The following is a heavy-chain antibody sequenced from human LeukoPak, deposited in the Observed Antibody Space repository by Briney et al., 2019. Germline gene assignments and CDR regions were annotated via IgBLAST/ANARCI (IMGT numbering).Heavy chain of an antibody. V-gene: IGHV3-74*01. J-gene: IGHJ4*02. Sequence: PGGSLRLSCATSGFTFGRYGMHWVRQSPGKGLVWVSHINHDGTIRNYADSVKGRLTISRDIATLYLQMNSLGAEDTAVYYCARDVFSLGDSWGQGTLVTVSS. D-gene: IGHD2/OR15-2a*01. CDR1: GFTFGRYG. CDR3: ARDVFSLGDS. CDR2: INHDGTIR.